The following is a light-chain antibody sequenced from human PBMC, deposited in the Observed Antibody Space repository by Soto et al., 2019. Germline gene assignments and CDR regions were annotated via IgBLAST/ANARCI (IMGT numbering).Light chain of an antibody. CDR3: SSYTSSSTWV. V-gene: IGLV2-14*01. J-gene: IGLJ3*02. Sequence: QSALTQPASVSGSPGQSITISCTGTSSDVGGYNYVSWYQQHPDKAPKLMIYEVSHRPSGVANRFSGSKSANTSSLTISGLPDEDEANYYCSSYTSSSTWVFGGGTKLTVL. CDR1: SSDVGGYNY. CDR2: EVS.